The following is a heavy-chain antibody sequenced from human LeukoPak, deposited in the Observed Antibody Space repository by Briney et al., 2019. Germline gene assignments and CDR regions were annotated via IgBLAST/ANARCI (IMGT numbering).Heavy chain of an antibody. Sequence: GASVKVSCKASGYTFTSYAISWVRQAPGQGLEWMGGIIPIFGTANYAQKFQGRVTITADESTSTAYMELSSLRSEDTAVYYCARDRYCSSTSCYTRWFDPWGQGTLVTVSS. V-gene: IGHV1-69*13. CDR3: ARDRYCSSTSCYTRWFDP. CDR2: IIPIFGTA. D-gene: IGHD2-2*02. J-gene: IGHJ5*02. CDR1: GYTFTSYA.